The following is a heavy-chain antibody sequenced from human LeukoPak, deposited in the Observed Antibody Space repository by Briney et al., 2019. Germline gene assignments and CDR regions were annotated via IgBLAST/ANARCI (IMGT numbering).Heavy chain of an antibody. V-gene: IGHV1-8*01. Sequence: GASVKVSCKVSGYTLTELSMHWVRQAPGKGLEWMGWMNPNSGATGYAQKFQGRVTMTRDTSINTAYMELSSLRSEDTAVYYCARWLVRGSRSSYFDYWGQGTLVTVSS. J-gene: IGHJ4*02. CDR2: MNPNSGAT. D-gene: IGHD6-6*01. CDR3: ARWLVRGSRSSYFDY. CDR1: GYTLTELS.